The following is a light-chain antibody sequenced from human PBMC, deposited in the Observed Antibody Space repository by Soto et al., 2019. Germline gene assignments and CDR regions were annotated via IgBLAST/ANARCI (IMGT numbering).Light chain of an antibody. CDR2: AAS. CDR3: QQSHTTPYT. Sequence: DIQTTQSQSSLSASVGDRVAITCRASQSINIYLNWYQQRPGRAPKLLIYAASNLQSGVPSRFSGDGVGTHFTLTISGLQPDDFATYHCQQSHTTPYTFGQGTRLEIK. CDR1: QSINIY. J-gene: IGKJ5*01. V-gene: IGKV1-39*01.